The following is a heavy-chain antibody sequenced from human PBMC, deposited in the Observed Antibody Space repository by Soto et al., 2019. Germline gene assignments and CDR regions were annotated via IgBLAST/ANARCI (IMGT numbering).Heavy chain of an antibody. V-gene: IGHV1-24*01. CDR3: ATALDIVVVVAAVHNAFDI. D-gene: IGHD2-15*01. J-gene: IGHJ3*02. Sequence: GESLKISCKVSGYTLTELSMHWVRQAPGKGLEWMGGFDPEDGETIYAQKFQGRVTMTEDTSTDTAYMELSSLRSEDTAVYYCATALDIVVVVAAVHNAFDIWGQGTMVTVSS. CDR2: FDPEDGET. CDR1: GYTLTELS.